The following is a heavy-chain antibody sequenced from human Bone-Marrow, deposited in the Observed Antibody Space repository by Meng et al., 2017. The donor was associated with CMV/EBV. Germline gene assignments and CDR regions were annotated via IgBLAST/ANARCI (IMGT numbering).Heavy chain of an antibody. V-gene: IGHV3-15*01. D-gene: IGHD3-22*01. Sequence: GESLKISCAASGFTFSNAWMSWVRQAPGKGLEWVGRIKSKTDGGTTDYAAPVKGRFTITRDDSKNTLYLQMNSLKTEDTAVYYCTTDDVGPVPFSTMMGTYGMDVCGQGTTVTVSS. CDR2: IKSKTDGGTT. CDR1: GFTFSNAW. CDR3: TTDDVGPVPFSTMMGTYGMDV. J-gene: IGHJ6*02.